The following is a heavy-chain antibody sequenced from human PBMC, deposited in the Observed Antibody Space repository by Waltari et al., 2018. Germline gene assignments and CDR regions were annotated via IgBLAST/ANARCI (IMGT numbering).Heavy chain of an antibody. Sequence: QVQLQESGPGLVKPSETLSLPCAVSGYSISSGYYWGWIRQPPGKGLEWIGSIYHSGSTYYNPSLKSRVTIAVDTSKNQFSLKLSSVTAADTAVYYCAETIVGGHWGQGTLVTVSS. V-gene: IGHV4-38-2*01. D-gene: IGHD3-22*01. CDR2: IYHSGST. CDR3: AETIVGGH. CDR1: GYSISSGYY. J-gene: IGHJ4*02.